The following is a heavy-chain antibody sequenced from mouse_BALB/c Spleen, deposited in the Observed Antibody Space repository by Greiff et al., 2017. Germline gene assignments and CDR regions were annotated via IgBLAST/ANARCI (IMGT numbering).Heavy chain of an antibody. Sequence: EVKLLESGPSLVKPSQTLSLTCSVTGDSITSGYWNWIRKFPGNKLEYMGYISYSGSTYYNPSLKSRISITRDTSKNQYYLQLNSVTTEDTATYYCARKDYDYYAMDYWGQGTSVTVSS. CDR1: GDSITSGY. J-gene: IGHJ4*01. V-gene: IGHV3-8*02. CDR2: ISYSGST. D-gene: IGHD2-4*01. CDR3: ARKDYDYYAMDY.